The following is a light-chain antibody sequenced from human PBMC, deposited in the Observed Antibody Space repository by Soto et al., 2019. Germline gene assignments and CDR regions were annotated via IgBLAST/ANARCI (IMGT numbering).Light chain of an antibody. Sequence: QSALTQPVSVSGSPGQSITISCTGASSDVGGYDFVSWYQQHPGKAPKLMIYEVSNRPSGVSSRFSGSKSGNTASLTISGLQADDEADYYCSSYTSSSDFYVFGTGTKLTVL. J-gene: IGLJ1*01. CDR2: EVS. CDR3: SSYTSSSDFYV. CDR1: SSDVGGYDF. V-gene: IGLV2-14*01.